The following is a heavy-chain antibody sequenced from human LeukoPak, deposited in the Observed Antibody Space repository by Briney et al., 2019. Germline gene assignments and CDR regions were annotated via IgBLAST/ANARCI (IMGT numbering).Heavy chain of an antibody. CDR2: IIPIFGTA. V-gene: IGHV1-69*06. Sequence: SVKVSCKASGGTFSSYAISWVRQAPGQGLEWMGGIIPIFGTANYAQKFQGRVTITADKSTSTAYMELSSLRSEDTAVYYCAKEDGDYRTDYWGQGTLVTVSS. D-gene: IGHD4-17*01. J-gene: IGHJ4*02. CDR1: GGTFSSYA. CDR3: AKEDGDYRTDY.